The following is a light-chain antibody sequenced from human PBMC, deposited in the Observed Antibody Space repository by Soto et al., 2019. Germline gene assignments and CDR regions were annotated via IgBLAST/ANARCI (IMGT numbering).Light chain of an antibody. Sequence: QSALTQPASVSASPGQSINISCTGTSSDVGSYDYVSWFQQHPGKAPKVLIYEVADRPSGVSDRFSGSKSGNTASLTISGLQTEDEGDYYCSSFTSSNTWVFGGGTKVTVL. CDR1: SSDVGSYDY. J-gene: IGLJ3*02. CDR2: EVA. CDR3: SSFTSSNTWV. V-gene: IGLV2-14*01.